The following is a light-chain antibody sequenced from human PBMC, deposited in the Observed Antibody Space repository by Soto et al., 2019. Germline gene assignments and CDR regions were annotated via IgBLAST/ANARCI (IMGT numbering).Light chain of an antibody. CDR2: GAS. V-gene: IGKV3-15*01. Sequence: THSPATLSVSPGEKATLSCRASQSVSSNLAWYQQKPGQAPRLLIYGASTRATGIPARFSGSGSGTEFTLTISSLQSEDFAVYYCQEYNNWPFTFGQGTKVDIK. J-gene: IGKJ1*01. CDR1: QSVSSN. CDR3: QEYNNWPFT.